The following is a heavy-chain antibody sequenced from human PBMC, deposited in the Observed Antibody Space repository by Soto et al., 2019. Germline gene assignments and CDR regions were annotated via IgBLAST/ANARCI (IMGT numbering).Heavy chain of an antibody. V-gene: IGHV4-31*03. CDR1: GGSISSGGYY. Sequence: QVQLQESGPGLVKPSQTLSLTCTVSGGSISSGGYYWSWIRQHPGKGLEWIGYIYYSGSTYYNPSLKSRVTISVDTSKNQFSLKLSSVTAADTAVYYCARGGYGDYDPYYFDYWGQGTLVTVSS. D-gene: IGHD4-17*01. CDR2: IYYSGST. CDR3: ARGGYGDYDPYYFDY. J-gene: IGHJ4*02.